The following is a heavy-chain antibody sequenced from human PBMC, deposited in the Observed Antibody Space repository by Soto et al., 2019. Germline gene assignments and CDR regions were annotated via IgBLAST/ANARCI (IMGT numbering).Heavy chain of an antibody. V-gene: IGHV1-18*01. CDR1: GYSFTRYG. Sequence: QVQLVQSGAEVKNPGASVKVSCKASGYSFTRYGIGWARQAPGQGLEWMGWINAYNGNTNYAQNLQGRLTLTTDTSTTTAYMELRSLRSNDTAIYYCAMVDVYVTPSALDVWGQGTTVTVSS. CDR3: AMVDVYVTPSALDV. J-gene: IGHJ6*02. CDR2: INAYNGNT. D-gene: IGHD3-16*01.